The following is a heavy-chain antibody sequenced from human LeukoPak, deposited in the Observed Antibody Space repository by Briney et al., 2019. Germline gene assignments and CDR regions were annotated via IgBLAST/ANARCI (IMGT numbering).Heavy chain of an antibody. Sequence: GGSLRLSCAASGFTFSNYWMSWVRQAPGKGLEWVAFIRYDGSNKYYADSVKGRFTISRDNSKNTLYLQMNSLRAEDTAVYYCAKDPRAMVRGVIITWGQYYFDYWGQGTLVTVSS. CDR3: AKDPRAMVRGVIITWGQYYFDY. CDR1: GFTFSNYW. CDR2: IRYDGSNK. J-gene: IGHJ4*02. V-gene: IGHV3-30*02. D-gene: IGHD3-10*01.